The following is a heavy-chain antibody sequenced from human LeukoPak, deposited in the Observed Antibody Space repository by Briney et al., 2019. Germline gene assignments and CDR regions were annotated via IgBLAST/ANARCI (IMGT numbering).Heavy chain of an antibody. V-gene: IGHV4-31*03. D-gene: IGHD4-17*01. Sequence: SETLSLTCTVSGGSISSGGYYWSWIRQHPGKGLEWIGYIYYSGSTYYNPSLKSRVTISVDTSKNQFSLKLSSVTAADTAVYYCARQVTTVTPGAFDIWGQGTMVTVSS. CDR3: ARQVTTVTPGAFDI. CDR2: IYYSGST. CDR1: GGSISSGGYY. J-gene: IGHJ3*02.